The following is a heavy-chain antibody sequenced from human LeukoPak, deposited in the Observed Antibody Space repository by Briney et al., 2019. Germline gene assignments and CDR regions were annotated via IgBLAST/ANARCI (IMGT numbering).Heavy chain of an antibody. Sequence: GASVKVSCKASGGTFTSYTISWVRQALGQGLEWMGRIIPILGIANYAQKFQGRVTITADKSTSTAYMELSSLRSEDTAVYYCARDPGSYDIRNWFDPWGQGTLVTVSS. CDR1: GGTFTSYT. D-gene: IGHD3-9*01. J-gene: IGHJ5*02. CDR3: ARDPGSYDIRNWFDP. CDR2: IIPILGIA. V-gene: IGHV1-69*04.